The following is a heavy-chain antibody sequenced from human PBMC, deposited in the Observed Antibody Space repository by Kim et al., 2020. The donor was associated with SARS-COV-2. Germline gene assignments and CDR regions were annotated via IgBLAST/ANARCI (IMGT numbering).Heavy chain of an antibody. CDR3: AKRRTTVTYYFDY. V-gene: IGHV3-23*01. J-gene: IGHJ4*02. D-gene: IGHD4-17*01. Sequence: YADSVKGRFTIYRDNSKNTLYLQMNSLRAEDTAVYYGAKRRTTVTYYFDYWGQGTLVTVSS.